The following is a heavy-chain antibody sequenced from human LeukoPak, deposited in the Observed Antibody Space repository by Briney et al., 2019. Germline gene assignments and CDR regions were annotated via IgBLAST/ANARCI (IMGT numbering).Heavy chain of an antibody. D-gene: IGHD2/OR15-2a*01. CDR3: AREGPRGNSQFDY. V-gene: IGHV3-33*08. J-gene: IGHJ4*02. CDR2: IWYDGSNK. Sequence: GRSLRLSCAASGFTFSNYAMHWVRQAPGKGLEWVALIWYDGSNKYYTDSVKGRFTISRDNSKNTLYLEMNSLRAEDTAIYYCAREGPRGNSQFDYWGQGTLVTVSS. CDR1: GFTFSNYA.